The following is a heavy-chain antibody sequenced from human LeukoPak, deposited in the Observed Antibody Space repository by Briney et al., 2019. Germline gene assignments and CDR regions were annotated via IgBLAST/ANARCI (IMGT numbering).Heavy chain of an antibody. CDR1: GYSISSGSY. Sequence: KPSETLSLTCAVSGYSISSGSYWGWVRQPPGKGLEWIATIYHSGSTYYNPSLQSRVTISMDTSKNQFSLMLTSVTAADTAVYYLARGPSDRRGEDAFDIWGHGTMVTVSS. CDR2: IYHSGST. CDR3: ARGPSDRRGEDAFDI. J-gene: IGHJ3*02. V-gene: IGHV4-38-2*01. D-gene: IGHD3-10*01.